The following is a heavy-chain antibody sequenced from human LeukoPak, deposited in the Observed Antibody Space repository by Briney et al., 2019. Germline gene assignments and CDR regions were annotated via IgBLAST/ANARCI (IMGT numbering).Heavy chain of an antibody. CDR1: GGSFSGYY. CDR2: INHSGST. D-gene: IGHD1-1*01. CDR3: ARSLIKNWNPHNWFDP. J-gene: IGHJ5*02. Sequence: PSETLSLTCAVYGGSFSGYYWSWIRQPPGKGLERIGEINHSGSTNYNPSLKSRVTISVDTSQNPFSLKLSSVTAADTAAYYCARSLIKNWNPHNWFDPWGQGTLVTVSS. V-gene: IGHV4-34*01.